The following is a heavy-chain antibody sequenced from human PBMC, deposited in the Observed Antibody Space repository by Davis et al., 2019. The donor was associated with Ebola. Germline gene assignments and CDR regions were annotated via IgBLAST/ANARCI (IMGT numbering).Heavy chain of an antibody. D-gene: IGHD5-12*01. Sequence: GESLKISCAASGFTFRSYGMHWVRQAPGKGLEWVAVISYDGSNKYYADSVKGRFTISRDNSKNTLYLQMNSLRAEDTAVYYCARESPHHGWWLRPLDYWGQGTLVTVSS. J-gene: IGHJ4*02. V-gene: IGHV3-30*19. CDR1: GFTFRSYG. CDR2: ISYDGSNK. CDR3: ARESPHHGWWLRPLDY.